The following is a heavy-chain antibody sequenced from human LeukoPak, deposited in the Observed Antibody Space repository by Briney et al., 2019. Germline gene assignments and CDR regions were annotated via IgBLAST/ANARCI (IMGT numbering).Heavy chain of an antibody. CDR3: VREGVGYFDY. Sequence: PGGSLRLSCAASGFTFSSYAMSWVRQAPGKGLEWVSAISGSGGSTYYADSVKGRFTVSRDNAKNSLSLQMNSLRAEDTAVYYCVREGVGYFDYWGQGTLVTVSS. D-gene: IGHD2-15*01. V-gene: IGHV3-23*01. CDR1: GFTFSSYA. J-gene: IGHJ4*02. CDR2: ISGSGGST.